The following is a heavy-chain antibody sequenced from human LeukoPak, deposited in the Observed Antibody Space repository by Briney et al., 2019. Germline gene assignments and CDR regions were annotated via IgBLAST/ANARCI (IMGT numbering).Heavy chain of an antibody. D-gene: IGHD2-2*01. CDR1: GGTFSSYA. Sequence: ASVKVSCKASGGTFSSYAISWVRQAPGQGLEWMGRIIPIFGTANYAQKFQGRVTITTDESTSTAYMELSSLRSEDTAVYYCATGYCSSTSCYELLLYYFDYWGQGTLVTVSS. J-gene: IGHJ4*02. CDR3: ATGYCSSTSCYELLLYYFDY. V-gene: IGHV1-69*05. CDR2: IIPIFGTA.